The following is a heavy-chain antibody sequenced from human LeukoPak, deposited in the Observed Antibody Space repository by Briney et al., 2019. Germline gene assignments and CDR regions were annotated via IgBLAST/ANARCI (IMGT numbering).Heavy chain of an antibody. V-gene: IGHV1-18*01. D-gene: IGHD6-13*01. CDR2: ISTSSGNT. CDR3: ARWGNSNWWEPLGDY. Sequence: ASVKVSCKASGYTFSSHGITWVRQAPGQGFEWMGWISTSSGNTNYAQKLQDRVTMTTDSSTSIAYMEVRGLTSDDTAIYYCARWGNSNWWEPLGDYWGQGTLVIVSS. CDR1: GYTFSSHG. J-gene: IGHJ4*02.